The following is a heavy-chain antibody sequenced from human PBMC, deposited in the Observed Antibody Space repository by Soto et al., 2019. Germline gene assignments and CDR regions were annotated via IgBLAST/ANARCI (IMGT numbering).Heavy chain of an antibody. D-gene: IGHD3-3*01. Sequence: QVQLVQSGAEVKKPGSSVKVSCKASGGTFSSYAISWVRQAPGQGLEWMGGIIPIFGTANYAQKFQGRVTITADESTSTAYMELSSLRSEDTAVYYCARDNEFWSGYVPSYYYYGMDVWGQGTTVTGSS. V-gene: IGHV1-69*01. J-gene: IGHJ6*02. CDR1: GGTFSSYA. CDR3: ARDNEFWSGYVPSYYYYGMDV. CDR2: IIPIFGTA.